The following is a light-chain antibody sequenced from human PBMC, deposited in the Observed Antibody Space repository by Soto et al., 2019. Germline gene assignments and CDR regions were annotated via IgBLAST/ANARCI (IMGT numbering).Light chain of an antibody. CDR3: QQYGTSPPT. CDR1: QSVSSNF. CDR2: VAS. Sequence: EIVLTQSPGTLSLSPGERATLSCKASQSVSSNFLAWYQRKPGQAPRLLIYVASYRATDIPYRFSGSGSGTDFTLTITRLEPEDFAVYYCQQYGTSPPTFGHGTKVEI. J-gene: IGKJ1*01. V-gene: IGKV3-20*01.